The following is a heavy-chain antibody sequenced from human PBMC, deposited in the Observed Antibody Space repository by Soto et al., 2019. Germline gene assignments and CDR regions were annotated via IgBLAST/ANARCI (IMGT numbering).Heavy chain of an antibody. CDR1: GFTFSSSW. V-gene: IGHV3-7*01. Sequence: PGGSLRLSCGASGFTFSSSWMTWVRQAPGKGLEWVANIKQDGSEKYYVDSVKGRFTISRDNAKNSMYLQMNSLRAEDTAVYYCAREVDYCSGGSCYFWFDPWGQGXLVTVSS. CDR3: AREVDYCSGGSCYFWFDP. J-gene: IGHJ5*02. CDR2: IKQDGSEK. D-gene: IGHD2-15*01.